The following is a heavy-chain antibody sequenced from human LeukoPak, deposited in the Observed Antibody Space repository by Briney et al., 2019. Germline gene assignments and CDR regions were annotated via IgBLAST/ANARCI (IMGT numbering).Heavy chain of an antibody. CDR1: WGPFISYA. J-gene: IGHJ4*02. V-gene: IGHV1-69*06. Sequence: SAQSPCHAFWGPFISYAIRWGRPAPGEGGEWMGRNIPIFGTANYAQKFQGRVTITADKSTSTAYLELSTLRSEDTAVYYCARSDYYGSGTYPFDYWGQGTLVTVSS. CDR3: ARSDYYGSGTYPFDY. D-gene: IGHD3-10*01. CDR2: NIPIFGTA.